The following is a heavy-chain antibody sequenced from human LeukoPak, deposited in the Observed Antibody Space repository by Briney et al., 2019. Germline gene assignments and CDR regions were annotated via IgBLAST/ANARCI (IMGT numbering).Heavy chain of an antibody. CDR2: ISAYNGNT. Sequence: ASVKVSCKASGYTFTSYGISWVRQAPGQGLEWMGWISAYNGNTNYAQKLQGRVTMTTDTSTSTAYMELRSLRSDDTAVYYCARGPWGYYDSSGYYGDYAFDIWGQGTMVTVSS. CDR1: GYTFTSYG. V-gene: IGHV1-18*01. CDR3: ARGPWGYYDSSGYYGDYAFDI. D-gene: IGHD3-22*01. J-gene: IGHJ3*02.